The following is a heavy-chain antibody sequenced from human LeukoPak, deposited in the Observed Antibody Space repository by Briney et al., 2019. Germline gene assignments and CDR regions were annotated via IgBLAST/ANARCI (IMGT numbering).Heavy chain of an antibody. D-gene: IGHD6-6*01. Sequence: PGGSLRLSCAASGFTVSSNYMSWVRQAPGKGLEWVSVIYSGGSTYYADSVKGRFTISRDNSKNTLYLQMNSLRAEDTAVYYCVKESDEYSSSSSDYWGQGTLVTVSS. CDR2: IYSGGST. J-gene: IGHJ4*02. CDR1: GFTVSSNY. CDR3: VKESDEYSSSSSDY. V-gene: IGHV3-53*05.